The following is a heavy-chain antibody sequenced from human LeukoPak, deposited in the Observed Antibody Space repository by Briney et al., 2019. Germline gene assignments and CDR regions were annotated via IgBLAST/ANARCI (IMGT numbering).Heavy chain of an antibody. Sequence: PGGSPRLSCAASGFTFSSYWMSWVRQVPGKGLEWVANIKPDGSEKYCVGSVKGRFTIYRDNAKNSLYLQMNSLRAEDTALYYCARGDFDDYGDYVDAFEFWGQGTMVTVSA. CDR2: IKPDGSEK. CDR3: ARGDFDDYGDYVDAFEF. D-gene: IGHD4-17*01. J-gene: IGHJ3*01. V-gene: IGHV3-7*01. CDR1: GFTFSSYW.